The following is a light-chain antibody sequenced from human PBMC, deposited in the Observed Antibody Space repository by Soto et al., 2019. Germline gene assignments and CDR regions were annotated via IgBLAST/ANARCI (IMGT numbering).Light chain of an antibody. J-gene: IGLJ1*01. CDR3: CSYAGSHYV. CDR2: EVS. CDR1: SSDVGSYNL. V-gene: IGLV2-23*02. Sequence: QSVLTQASSVSGSPGQSITISFPRTSSDVGSYNLVSWYQQHPGKAPKLMIYEVSKWPSGISNRFSGSKSGNTACLTISGLQAEDEGDYYCCSYAGSHYVFGTGNKVTVL.